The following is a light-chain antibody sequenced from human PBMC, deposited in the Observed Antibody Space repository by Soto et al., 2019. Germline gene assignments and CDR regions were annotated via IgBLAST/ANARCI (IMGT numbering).Light chain of an antibody. V-gene: IGLV2-14*03. CDR1: RSDIGAYNF. Sequence: QSVLTQPASVSGSPGQSITMSCTGTRSDIGAYNFVSWYQQHPGEVPKLILYDVNVRPSGVSNRFSGSKSGNTASLTISGLQAEDEADYYCTSWTTSTTMIFGGGTKLTVL. CDR3: TSWTTSTTMI. CDR2: DVN. J-gene: IGLJ2*01.